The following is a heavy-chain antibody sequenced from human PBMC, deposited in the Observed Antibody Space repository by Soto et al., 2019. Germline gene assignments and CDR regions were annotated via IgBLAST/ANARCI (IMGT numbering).Heavy chain of an antibody. V-gene: IGHV3-30*18. CDR2: ISYDGSNK. CDR1: GFTFSSYG. J-gene: IGHJ5*02. CDR3: AKDSNWSGYPERYNWFDP. D-gene: IGHD3-3*01. Sequence: GGSLRLSCAASGFTFSSYGMHWVRQAPGKGLEWVAVISYDGSNKYYADSVKGRFTISRDNSKNTLYLQMNSLRAEDTAVYYCAKDSNWSGYPERYNWFDPWGQGTLVTVSS.